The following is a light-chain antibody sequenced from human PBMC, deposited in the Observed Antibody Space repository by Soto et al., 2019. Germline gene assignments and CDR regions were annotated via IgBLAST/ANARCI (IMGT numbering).Light chain of an antibody. CDR3: GTWDSSLSVAV. V-gene: IGLV1-51*01. J-gene: IGLJ7*01. CDR1: SSNIGNNY. Sequence: QSVLTQPPSVSAAPGQKVTISCSGSSSNIGNNYVSWYQQLPGTAPKLLIYVNSKRPSEIPDRFSGSKSDTSATLDITGIQTGDEADYYCGTWDSSLSVAVFGGGTQLTVL. CDR2: VNS.